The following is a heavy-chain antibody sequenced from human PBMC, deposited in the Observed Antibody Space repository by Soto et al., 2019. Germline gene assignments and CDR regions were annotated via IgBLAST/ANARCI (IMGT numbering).Heavy chain of an antibody. J-gene: IGHJ6*02. CDR3: ARIGCTGGSCRPYAYYDMDV. V-gene: IGHV3-33*01. CDR1: GFTFGFTFGTYG. CDR2: IWYDGGNK. D-gene: IGHD2-15*01. Sequence: GGSLRLSCAASGFTFGFTFGTYGMHWVRQAPGRGLEWVAVIWYDGGNKYYADSVKGRFTISRDNSKNMLYLEMNSLRAEDTAVYYCARIGCTGGSCRPYAYYDMDVWGQGTTVTV.